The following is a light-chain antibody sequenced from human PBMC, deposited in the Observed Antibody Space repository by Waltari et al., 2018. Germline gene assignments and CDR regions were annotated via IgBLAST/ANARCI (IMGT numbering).Light chain of an antibody. CDR1: PLRAHS. CDR3: NSRDSSGNHVV. CDR2: GKN. V-gene: IGLV3-19*01. Sequence: SSELTQDPTVSVALGQTVRIPFQGDPLRAHSANWYQQKPGQAPKVVISGKNNRPSGIPDRFSGSNSGNTSSLTITGAQAEDEGDYYCNSRDSSGNHVVFGGGTKVTVL. J-gene: IGLJ3*02.